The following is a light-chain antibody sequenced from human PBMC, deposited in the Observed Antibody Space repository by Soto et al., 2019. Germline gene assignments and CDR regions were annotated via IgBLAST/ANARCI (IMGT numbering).Light chain of an antibody. V-gene: IGLV2-11*01. Sequence: QSALTQPRSVSGSPGQSVTISCTGTSFDVGGYNFVSWYQQHPGKAPKLIIYDVDKRPSGVPNRFSGSKSGYTASLTISGLQAEDEADYYCSSYAGTHTYVFGTGTKLTVL. CDR3: SSYAGTHTYV. J-gene: IGLJ1*01. CDR1: SFDVGGYNF. CDR2: DVD.